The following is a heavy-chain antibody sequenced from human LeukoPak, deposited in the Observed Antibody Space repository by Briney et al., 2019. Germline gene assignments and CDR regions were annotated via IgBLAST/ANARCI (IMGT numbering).Heavy chain of an antibody. V-gene: IGHV3-74*01. CDR3: AKEGRRYFDY. Sequence: PGGSLRLSCAASGFTFSSYWMHWVRQAPGKGLVWVSRINSYGSSTSYADSVKGRFTIARDNSKNTLFLQMNSLRGEDTAVYYCAKEGRRYFDYWGQGSLVTVST. CDR2: INSYGSST. CDR1: GFTFSSYW. J-gene: IGHJ4*02.